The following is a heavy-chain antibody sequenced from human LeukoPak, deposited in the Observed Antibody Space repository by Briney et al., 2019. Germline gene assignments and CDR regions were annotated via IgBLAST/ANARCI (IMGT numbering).Heavy chain of an antibody. D-gene: IGHD3-3*01. CDR1: GFTFSSYW. CDR3: ARAEYYDFWSGFYGMDV. CDR2: IQQDGREK. J-gene: IGHJ6*02. V-gene: IGHV3-7*01. Sequence: GGSLRLSCAASGFTFSSYWMTWVRQAPGKGLEWVANIQQDGREKYYVDSVKGRFTISRDNAKNSLYLQMNSLRAEDTAVYYCARAEYYDFWSGFYGMDVWGQGNTVTVSS.